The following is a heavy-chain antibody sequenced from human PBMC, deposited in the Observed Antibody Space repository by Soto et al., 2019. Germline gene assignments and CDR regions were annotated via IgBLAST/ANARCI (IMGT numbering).Heavy chain of an antibody. D-gene: IGHD3-16*01. Sequence: SETLSLTCTVSGGSISKSNYYRGWIRQPPGNRLEWIGSIYYSGSTSYNSSLKSRVTISVDTSKNQFSLRLSSVTAADTAVYYCTSPTLGAFDIWGQGTKVTVSS. CDR2: IYYSGST. CDR3: TSPTLGAFDI. J-gene: IGHJ3*02. CDR1: GGSISKSNYY. V-gene: IGHV4-39*01.